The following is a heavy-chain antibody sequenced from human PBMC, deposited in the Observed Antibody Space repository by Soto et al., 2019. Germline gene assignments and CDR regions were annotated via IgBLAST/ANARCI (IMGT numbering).Heavy chain of an antibody. CDR2: IDYNGVT. J-gene: IGHJ4*02. V-gene: IGHV4-39*01. Sequence: SETLSLTCTVSGGSIYRSGYYWGRIHQPPGRGLEWIGNIDYNGVTYSNPSLKSRVTISRDTSKNQFSLKLTSVTAADTALYYCGKVLVGATGHTDSDSWGPGTLVTVSS. CDR1: GGSIYRSGYY. D-gene: IGHD2-15*01. CDR3: GKVLVGATGHTDSDS.